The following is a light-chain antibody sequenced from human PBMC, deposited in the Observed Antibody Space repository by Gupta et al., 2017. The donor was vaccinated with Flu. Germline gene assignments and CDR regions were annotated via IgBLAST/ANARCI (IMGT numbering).Light chain of an antibody. CDR1: QSVGSN. CDR3: QQHNSWPET. Sequence: EIVMTQSPGTLSVSPGERVALSCRASQSVGSNLAWYQQKPGQAPRLLVYGASNRATGTPARFSGSGSGSDFTLSISSLQSEDFAVYYWQQHNSWPETLGKGTKVEIK. CDR2: GAS. V-gene: IGKV3-15*01. J-gene: IGKJ1*01.